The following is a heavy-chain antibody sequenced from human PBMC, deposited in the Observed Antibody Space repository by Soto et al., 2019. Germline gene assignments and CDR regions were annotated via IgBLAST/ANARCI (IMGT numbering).Heavy chain of an antibody. V-gene: IGHV4-59*01. Sequence: PSETLSLTCTVSGGSISSYYWSWIRQPPGKGLEWIGYISYSGSTNYNPSLKRRVTISVDTSKNQNSLKLSSVTAADTAVYYCARVWGGAFDIWGQGTMVTVSS. CDR1: GGSISSYY. CDR3: ARVWGGAFDI. J-gene: IGHJ3*02. CDR2: ISYSGST. D-gene: IGHD3-10*01.